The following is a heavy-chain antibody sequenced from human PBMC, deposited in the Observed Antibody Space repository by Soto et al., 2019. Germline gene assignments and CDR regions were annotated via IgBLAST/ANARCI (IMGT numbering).Heavy chain of an antibody. Sequence: GGSLRLSCAASGFTFSSYAMSWVRQAPGKGLEWVSAISGSGGSAYYADSVKGRFTISRDNSKNTLYLQMNSLRAEDTAVYYCANLGYCSGGSCSYWGQGTLVTVSS. D-gene: IGHD2-15*01. CDR1: GFTFSSYA. CDR2: ISGSGGSA. V-gene: IGHV3-23*01. CDR3: ANLGYCSGGSCSY. J-gene: IGHJ4*02.